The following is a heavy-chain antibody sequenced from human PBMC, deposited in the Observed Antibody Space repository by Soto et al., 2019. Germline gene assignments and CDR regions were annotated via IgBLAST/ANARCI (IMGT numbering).Heavy chain of an antibody. J-gene: IGHJ5*02. V-gene: IGHV4-39*01. Sequence: SETLSLTCTVSGGSISSSSYYWGWIRQPPGKGLEWIGSIYYSGSTYYNPSLKSRVTISVDTSKNQFSLKLSSVTAADTAVYYCARLTYYYDSSGYSTWGQGTLVTVSS. CDR2: IYYSGST. CDR3: ARLTYYYDSSGYST. D-gene: IGHD3-22*01. CDR1: GGSISSSSYY.